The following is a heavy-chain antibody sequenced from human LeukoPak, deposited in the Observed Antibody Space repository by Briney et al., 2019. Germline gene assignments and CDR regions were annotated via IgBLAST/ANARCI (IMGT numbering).Heavy chain of an antibody. Sequence: GGSLRLSCAASGFTFTSYAMSWVRQAPGKGLEWVSAITGSGDTTYYADSVKGRFTISRDNSKNTLYLQMNSLRAEDTAVYYCAKDGRAVAGTPYYFDYWGQGTLVTVSS. CDR3: AKDGRAVAGTPYYFDY. J-gene: IGHJ4*02. D-gene: IGHD6-19*01. CDR2: ITGSGDTT. CDR1: GFTFTSYA. V-gene: IGHV3-23*01.